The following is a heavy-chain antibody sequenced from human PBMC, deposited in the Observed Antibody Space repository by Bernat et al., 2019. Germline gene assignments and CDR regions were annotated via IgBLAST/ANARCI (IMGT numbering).Heavy chain of an antibody. CDR2: VNNHNGQT. Sequence: QVQLVQSGAEVKKPGASVKVSCKASGYSFISHAIYWVRQAPGQRLEWMGWVNNHNGQTTYSQKFQGRVTITRDTSANTVYMELSSLRSEDTAVYYCAREDYCDRTSFGMDVWGQGATVTVSS. CDR3: AREDYCDRTSFGMDV. D-gene: IGHD3-22*01. CDR1: GYSFISHA. J-gene: IGHJ6*02. V-gene: IGHV1-3*04.